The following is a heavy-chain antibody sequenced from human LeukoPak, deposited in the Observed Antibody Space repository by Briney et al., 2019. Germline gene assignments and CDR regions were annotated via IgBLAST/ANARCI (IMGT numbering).Heavy chain of an antibody. CDR2: IYYSGST. V-gene: IGHV4-39*01. CDR3: ASHSLGYCSGGSCYQVY. Sequence: KPSETLSLTCTVSGGSISSSSYYWGWIRQPPGKGLEWIGSIYYSGSTYYNPSLKSRVTISVDTSKNQFSLKLSSVTAAATAVYYCASHSLGYCSGGSCYQVYWGQGTLVTVSS. CDR1: GGSISSSSYY. J-gene: IGHJ4*02. D-gene: IGHD2-15*01.